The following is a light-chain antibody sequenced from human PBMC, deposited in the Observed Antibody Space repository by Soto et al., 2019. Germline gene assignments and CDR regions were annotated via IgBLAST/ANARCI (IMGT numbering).Light chain of an antibody. CDR2: AAS. V-gene: IGKV1-5*01. Sequence: DIQMTQSPSALAASVGDTVTITCRASESIDNWLAWYQQKPGKAPKLLIFAASTLVRGIPSRFSGSGSGTDFTLTISCLQSEDFATYYCQQYYSFPPTFGQGTRLEIK. J-gene: IGKJ5*01. CDR3: QQYYSFPPT. CDR1: ESIDNW.